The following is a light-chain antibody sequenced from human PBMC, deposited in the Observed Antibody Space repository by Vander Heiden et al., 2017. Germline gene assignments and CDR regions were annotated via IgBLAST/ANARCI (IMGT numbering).Light chain of an antibody. Sequence: QLVLTQSPSASASLGASVKLTCTLSSGHSSYAIAWHQQQPEKGPRYLMNLIMVGSHSKGDGIPDRGSGSSSGADPYTPTSSLQSEDEADDYCQHWGTGIHVVFGGGTKLTVL. CDR1: SGHSSYA. J-gene: IGLJ2*01. V-gene: IGLV4-69*01. CDR2: LIMVGSH. CDR3: QHWGTGIHVV.